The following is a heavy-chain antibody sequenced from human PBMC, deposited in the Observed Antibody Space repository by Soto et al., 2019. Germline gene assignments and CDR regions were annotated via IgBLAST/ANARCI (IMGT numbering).Heavy chain of an antibody. D-gene: IGHD4-17*01. Sequence: SETLSLTCTVSGGSISSYYWSWIRQPPGKGLEWIGYIYYSGSTNYNPSLKSRVTISVDTSKNQFSLKLSSVTAADTAVYYCARGTSFHGDYEEWFDPWGQGTLVTVSS. CDR3: ARGTSFHGDYEEWFDP. V-gene: IGHV4-59*01. CDR2: IYYSGST. CDR1: GGSISSYY. J-gene: IGHJ5*02.